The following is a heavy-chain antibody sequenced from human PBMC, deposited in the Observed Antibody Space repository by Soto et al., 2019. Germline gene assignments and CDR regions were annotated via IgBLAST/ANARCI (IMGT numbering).Heavy chain of an antibody. D-gene: IGHD6-19*01. CDR2: IYYSGST. V-gene: IGHV4-59*01. CDR3: ARGGKAVAGTCYYFDY. J-gene: IGHJ4*02. Sequence: SETLSLTCTVSGGSISSYYWSWIRQPPGKGLEWIGYIYYSGSTNYNPSLKSRVTISVDTSKNQFSLKLSSVTAADTAVYYCARGGKAVAGTCYYFDYSSQGTLDIGSS. CDR1: GGSISSYY.